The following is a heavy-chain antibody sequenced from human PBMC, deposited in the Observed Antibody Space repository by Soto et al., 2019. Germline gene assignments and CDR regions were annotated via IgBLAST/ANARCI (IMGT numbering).Heavy chain of an antibody. D-gene: IGHD3-22*01. J-gene: IGHJ5*02. CDR1: GFTFTSSA. V-gene: IGHV1-58*02. CDR3: ARRWGYRDSSGYYQNWFDP. CDR2: IVVGSGNT. Sequence: SVKVSCKASGFTFTSSAMQWVRQARGQRLEWIGWIVVGSGNTNYAQKFQERVTITRDMSTSTAYMELSSLRSEDTAVYYCARRWGYRDSSGYYQNWFDPWGQGTLVTVSS.